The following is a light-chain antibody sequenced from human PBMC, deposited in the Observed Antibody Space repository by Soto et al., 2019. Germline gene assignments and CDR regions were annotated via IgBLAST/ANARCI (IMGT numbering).Light chain of an antibody. V-gene: IGLV1-51*01. J-gene: IGLJ1*01. CDR2: DNN. CDR1: SSNIGNNY. CDR3: GTWDSSLSVHV. Sequence: QSVLTQPPSVSAAPGQKVTISCSGSSSNIGNNYVSWYQQVPGTAPKPLIYDNNMRPSGNPDRFSGSKSGTSATLGISGLQTGDEADYYCGTWDSSLSVHVFGTGTKVTVL.